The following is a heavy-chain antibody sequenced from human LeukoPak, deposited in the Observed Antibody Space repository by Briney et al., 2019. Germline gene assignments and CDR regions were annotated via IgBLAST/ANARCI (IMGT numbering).Heavy chain of an antibody. Sequence: PSETLSLTCTVSGGSISSSSYYWGWIRQPPGKGLEGIGSIYYSGSTYYNPSLKSRVTISVDTSKNQFSLKLSSVTAADTAVYYCARRPITFGGVIPFDYWGQGTLVTVSS. V-gene: IGHV4-39*01. CDR2: IYYSGST. J-gene: IGHJ4*02. D-gene: IGHD3-16*01. CDR3: ARRPITFGGVIPFDY. CDR1: GGSISSSSYY.